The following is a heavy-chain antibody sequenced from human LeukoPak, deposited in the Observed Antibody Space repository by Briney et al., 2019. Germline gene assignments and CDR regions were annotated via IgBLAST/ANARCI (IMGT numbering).Heavy chain of an antibody. CDR2: IYYSGIT. V-gene: IGHV4-59*01. D-gene: IGHD4-17*01. CDR3: AAVTTTDLDF. Sequence: SETLSLTCTVSGGSISSYYWSWIRQPPGKGLEWIGYIYYSGITKYNPSLKSRVTISVDTSKNQFSLNLYSVTAADTAVYYCAAVTTTDLDFWGQGTLVTVSS. J-gene: IGHJ4*02. CDR1: GGSISSYY.